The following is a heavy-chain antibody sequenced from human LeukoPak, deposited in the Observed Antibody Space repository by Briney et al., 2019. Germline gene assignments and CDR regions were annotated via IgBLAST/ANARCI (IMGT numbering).Heavy chain of an antibody. J-gene: IGHJ4*02. Sequence: SQTLSLTCTVSGGSISSGGYYWSWIRQHPGKGLEWIGEINHSGSTNYNPSLKSRVTISVDTSKNQFSLKLSSVTAADTAVYYCARRVLRYFDWSLWGQGTLVTVSS. V-gene: IGHV4-31*03. CDR2: INHSGST. D-gene: IGHD3-9*01. CDR1: GGSISSGGYY. CDR3: ARRVLRYFDWSL.